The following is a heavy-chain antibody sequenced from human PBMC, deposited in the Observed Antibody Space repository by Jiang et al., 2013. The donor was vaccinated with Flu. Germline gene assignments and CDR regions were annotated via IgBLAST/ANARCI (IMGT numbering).Heavy chain of an antibody. D-gene: IGHD1-26*01. CDR2: IYWNDDK. J-gene: IGHJ5*02. Sequence: KPTQTLTLTCTFSGFSLITKGVGVGWIRQPPGKALEWLALIYWNDDKRCSPSLKNRLTITKDTSKNQVVLTMTNMDPVDTGTYYCAHTLLPDTFFDPWGQGTLVTVSS. CDR3: AHTLLPDTFFDP. V-gene: IGHV2-5*01. CDR1: GFSLITKGVG.